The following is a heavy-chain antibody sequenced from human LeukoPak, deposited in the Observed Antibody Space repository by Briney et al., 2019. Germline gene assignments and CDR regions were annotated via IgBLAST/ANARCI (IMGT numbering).Heavy chain of an antibody. J-gene: IGHJ4*02. Sequence: GGSLRLSCASSGFTFSSYAMSWVRQAPGKGLEGVSAISGIGGSTYYADSVKGRFTISRDNSKNTLYLKMNSMRDEDTAVYYCAKESDSSGYYYPFFDYWGQGTLVTASS. CDR2: ISGIGGST. CDR3: AKESDSSGYYYPFFDY. CDR1: GFTFSSYA. V-gene: IGHV3-23*01. D-gene: IGHD3-22*01.